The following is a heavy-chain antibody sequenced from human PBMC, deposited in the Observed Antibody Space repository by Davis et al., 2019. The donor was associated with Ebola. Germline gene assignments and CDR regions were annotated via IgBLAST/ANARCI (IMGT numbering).Heavy chain of an antibody. J-gene: IGHJ3*02. Sequence: ASVKVSCKASGYSFSDYGIAWVRQAPGQGLEWMGWTSPFQDKTEYDEKFQDRVTMTRETSTSTAYMELRSLRSDDTAVYYCAIAGLVDPHDAFDIWGQGTMVTVSS. D-gene: IGHD6-6*01. CDR1: GYSFSDYG. CDR3: AIAGLVDPHDAFDI. CDR2: TSPFQDKT. V-gene: IGHV1-18*01.